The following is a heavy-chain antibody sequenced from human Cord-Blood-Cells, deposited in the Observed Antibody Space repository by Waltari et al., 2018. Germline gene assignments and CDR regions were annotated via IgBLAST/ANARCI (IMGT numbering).Heavy chain of an antibody. D-gene: IGHD1-26*01. CDR3: ARDGWVGATENDAFDI. J-gene: IGHJ3*02. Sequence: QVQLQESGPGLVKPSETLSLTCTASGGSISSHHWSWNRPPPGKGLEWIGYIYYSGSTNYNPSLKSRVTISVDTSKNQFSLKLSSVTAADTAVYYCARDGWVGATENDAFDIWGQGTMVTVSS. V-gene: IGHV4-59*11. CDR2: IYYSGST. CDR1: GGSISSHH.